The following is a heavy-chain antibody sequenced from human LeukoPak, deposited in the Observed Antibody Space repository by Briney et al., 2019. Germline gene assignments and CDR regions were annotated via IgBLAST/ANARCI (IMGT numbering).Heavy chain of an antibody. CDR1: GFRFTTYW. V-gene: IGHV3-7*01. J-gene: IGHJ3*02. Sequence: GGSLRLSCAASGFRFTTYWMTWVRQAPGKGLEWVANIKQDGGDEHYVDSVKGRFTISRDNAKNSLYLQMNSLRAEDTAVYYCARPRHVVVVPAAIGGDAFDIWGQGTMVTVSS. CDR2: IKQDGGDE. CDR3: ARPRHVVVVPAAIGGDAFDI. D-gene: IGHD2-2*02.